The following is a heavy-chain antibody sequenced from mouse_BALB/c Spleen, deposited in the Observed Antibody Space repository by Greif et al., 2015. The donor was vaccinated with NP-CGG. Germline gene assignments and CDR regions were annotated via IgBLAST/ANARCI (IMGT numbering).Heavy chain of an antibody. J-gene: IGHJ2*01. CDR3: NAYYYGSSYDFDY. V-gene: IGHV14-4*02. D-gene: IGHD1-1*01. CDR2: IDPENGDT. CDR1: GFNIKDYY. Sequence: VQLKQSGAELVRSGASVKLSCTASGFNIKDYYMHWVKQRPEQGLEWIGWIDPENGDTEYAPKFQGKATMTADTSSNTAYLQLSSLTSEDTAVYYCNAYYYGSSYDFDYWGQGTTLTVSS.